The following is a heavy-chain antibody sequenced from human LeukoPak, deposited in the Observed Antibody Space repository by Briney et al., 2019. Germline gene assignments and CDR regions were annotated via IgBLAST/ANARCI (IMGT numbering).Heavy chain of an antibody. CDR2: IDPSDSYT. D-gene: IGHD2/OR15-2a*01. J-gene: IGHJ6*02. Sequence: GESLKISCKGSGYSFTSYWISWVRQMPGKGLEWMGRIDPSDSYTNYSPSFQGHVTISADKSISTAYLQWSSLKASDTAMYYRAFYGFRSYYYYGMDVWGQGTTVTVSS. V-gene: IGHV5-10-1*01. CDR1: GYSFTSYW. CDR3: AFYGFRSYYYYGMDV.